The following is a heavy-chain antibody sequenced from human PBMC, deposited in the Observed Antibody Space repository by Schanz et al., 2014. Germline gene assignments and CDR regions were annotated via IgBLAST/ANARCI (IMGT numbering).Heavy chain of an antibody. Sequence: EVQLLESGGGLVQPGGSLRLSCAASGFTFSSYAMTWVRQAPGMGLEWVSAISGRDGSTYYADSVRGRFTISRDNSKNTLYLQMNSLRAEDTAVYYCARDGYSVVVISTTESFDIWGQGTMVTV. CDR3: ARDGYSVVVISTTESFDI. CDR2: ISGRDGST. D-gene: IGHD2-21*01. V-gene: IGHV3-23*01. CDR1: GFTFSSYA. J-gene: IGHJ3*02.